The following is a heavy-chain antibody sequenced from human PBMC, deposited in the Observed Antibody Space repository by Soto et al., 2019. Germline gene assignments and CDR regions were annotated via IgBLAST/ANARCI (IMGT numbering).Heavy chain of an antibody. CDR2: ISGSSGSM. CDR1: GFTFSSYT. V-gene: IGHV3-23*01. CDR3: ARGVGGGNSCFAP. D-gene: IGHD3-16*01. Sequence: GGSLRLSCAASGFTFSSYTMNWVRQAPGKGLEWISAISGSSGSMYYTDSVKGRFTISRDNSKNTLYLQMNGLRAEDTAIFYWARGVGGGNSCFAPWGKEPRATV. J-gene: IGHJ5*02.